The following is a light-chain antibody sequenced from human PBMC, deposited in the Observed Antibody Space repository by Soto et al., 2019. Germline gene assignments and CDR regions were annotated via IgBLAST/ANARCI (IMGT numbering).Light chain of an antibody. V-gene: IGKV4-1*01. CDR1: QSVLYTSNNKTY. Sequence: DIVMTQSPDSLAVSLGERATINCKSSQSVLYTSNNKTYLRWYQQKPGQPPKLLIYWASTRESGVPDRFSGSGSGTDFTLSISGLQAEDVAVYYFQHYYDTPPSFGGGTKVDIK. J-gene: IGKJ4*01. CDR3: QHYYDTPPS. CDR2: WAS.